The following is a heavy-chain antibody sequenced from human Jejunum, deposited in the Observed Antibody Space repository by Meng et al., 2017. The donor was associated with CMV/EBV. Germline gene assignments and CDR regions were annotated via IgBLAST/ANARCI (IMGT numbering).Heavy chain of an antibody. Sequence: QVQLQPWGGGLLRPSGTLALPCGVFGGSFSGYYWNWIRQPPKKGLEWIGEINHGGSTNYNPSLKSRVTISADTSKNHFSLRLKSVTAADAAVYYCAREKADCSSFGCSGGYYLDYWGQGTLVTVSS. J-gene: IGHJ4*02. CDR1: GGSFSGYY. CDR2: INHGGST. D-gene: IGHD2-2*01. CDR3: AREKADCSSFGCSGGYYLDY. V-gene: IGHV4-34*02.